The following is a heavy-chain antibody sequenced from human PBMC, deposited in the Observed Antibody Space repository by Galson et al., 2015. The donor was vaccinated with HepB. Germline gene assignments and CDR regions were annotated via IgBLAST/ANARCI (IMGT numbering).Heavy chain of an antibody. Sequence: SLRLSCAPSGFTFSGYVMSWVRQAPGKGLEWVSSISGRGVSTYYADSVRGRFTISRDNSKNTLYLEMNSLRAEDTALYYCARDSGDWNQDYWGQGTLVTVSS. J-gene: IGHJ4*02. CDR1: GFTFSGYV. V-gene: IGHV3-23*01. CDR3: ARDSGDWNQDY. CDR2: ISGRGVST. D-gene: IGHD1-1*01.